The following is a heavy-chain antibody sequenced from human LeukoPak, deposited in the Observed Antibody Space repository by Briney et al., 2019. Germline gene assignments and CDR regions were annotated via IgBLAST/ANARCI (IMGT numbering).Heavy chain of an antibody. CDR1: GFTFSSYA. D-gene: IGHD1-7*01. CDR3: ARGSGMELRH. Sequence: GWSLRLSRASSGFTFSSYAMHGVRQAPGKGLDWVAVISYDGSNKYYADSVKGRFTISRDHSKNPLYLQMNRLRAEDTAVYYCARGSGMELRHWGQGTLVTVSS. V-gene: IGHV3-30*01. J-gene: IGHJ4*02. CDR2: ISYDGSNK.